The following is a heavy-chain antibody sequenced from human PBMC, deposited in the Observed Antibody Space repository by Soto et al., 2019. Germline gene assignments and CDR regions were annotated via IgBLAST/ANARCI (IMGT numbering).Heavy chain of an antibody. CDR2: ISAYNGNT. J-gene: IGHJ6*03. CDR3: ARDCSSTSCHTSYDYYMDV. CDR1: GYTFTSYG. V-gene: IGHV1-18*01. Sequence: QVQLVQSGAEVKKPGASVKVSCKASGYTFTSYGISWVRQAPGQGLEWMGWISAYNGNTNYAQKLQGRVTMTTDTSTSTAYIELRSLRSDDTAVYYCARDCSSTSCHTSYDYYMDVWGKGTTVTVSS. D-gene: IGHD2-2*02.